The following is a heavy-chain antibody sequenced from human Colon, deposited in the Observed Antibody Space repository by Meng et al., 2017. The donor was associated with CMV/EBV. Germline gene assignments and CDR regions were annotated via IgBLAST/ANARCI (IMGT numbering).Heavy chain of an antibody. D-gene: IGHD5-12*01. J-gene: IGHJ4*02. CDR2: TYYRSKWYN. V-gene: IGHV6-1*01. CDR1: GDSVSTNIDA. CDR3: TRNRGYDFDL. Sequence: VQLQQSGPVRVKHSQTLSLSFAISGDSVSTNIDAWNWVRQSPSRGLEWLGRTYYRSKWYNDCAVSMRSRIILNPDTSQNQVSLQLNSVTPEDSGVYYCTRNRGYDFDLWGQGVLVTVSS.